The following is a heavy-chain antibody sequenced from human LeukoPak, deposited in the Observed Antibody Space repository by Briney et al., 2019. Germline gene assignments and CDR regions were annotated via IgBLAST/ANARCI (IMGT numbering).Heavy chain of an antibody. CDR2: IYHSGST. Sequence: SETLSLTGTVSGGSISSSRYYWGWIRQPPGKGLEWIGSIYHSGSTYYNPSLKSRATISVDTSKNQFSLKLSSVTAADTAVYYCARFSERSNGYATDWGQGTLVTVSS. D-gene: IGHD5-12*01. V-gene: IGHV4-39*01. CDR3: ARFSERSNGYATD. J-gene: IGHJ4*02. CDR1: GGSISSSRYY.